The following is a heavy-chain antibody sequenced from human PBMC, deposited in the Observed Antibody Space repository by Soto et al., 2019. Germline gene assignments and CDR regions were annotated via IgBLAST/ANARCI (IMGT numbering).Heavy chain of an antibody. J-gene: IGHJ4*02. CDR3: GRPGSERLGEVPTDF. Sequence: DVQLVQSGGGLVQPVGSLRLSCAASGVTFSSYRMSWVRQAPGKGLEWVANIKEDGSEKNYVDSVKGRFTISRDNAKDSFYLHMTSLRVDDTAVYYCGRPGSERLGEVPTDFWGQGPLATVS. D-gene: IGHD3-16*01. CDR1: GVTFSSYR. V-gene: IGHV3-7*01. CDR2: IKEDGSEK.